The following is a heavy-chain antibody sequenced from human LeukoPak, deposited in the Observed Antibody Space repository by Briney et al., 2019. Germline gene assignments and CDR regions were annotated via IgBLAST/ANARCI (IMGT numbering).Heavy chain of an antibody. Sequence: PSETLSLTCAVYGGSFSGYYWSWIRQPPGKGLEWIGEINRSGSTNHNPSLKSRVTISVDTSKNQFSLKLSSVTAADTAVYYCARSKVQERTNGVCYRKNYYYYMDVWGKGTTVTVSS. CDR3: ARSKVQERTNGVCYRKNYYYYMDV. J-gene: IGHJ6*03. CDR2: INRSGST. D-gene: IGHD2-8*01. V-gene: IGHV4-34*01. CDR1: GGSFSGYY.